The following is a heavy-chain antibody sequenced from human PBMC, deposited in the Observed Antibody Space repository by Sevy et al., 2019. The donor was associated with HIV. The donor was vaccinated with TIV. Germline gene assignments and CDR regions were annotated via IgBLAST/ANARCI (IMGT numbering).Heavy chain of an antibody. CDR3: ARDYTIRRRVLDY. V-gene: IGHV4-59*01. J-gene: IGHJ4*02. CDR2: IYFTGNT. CDR1: GGSISSYF. Sequence: SETLSLTCSVSGGSISSYFWTWVRQSPGKGLEWIGNIYFTGNTGYSPSLKSRVTLSLDTSKNQFSLTLKSVTAADTAIDFCARDYTIRRRVLDYWGPGTLVTVSS. D-gene: IGHD3-16*01.